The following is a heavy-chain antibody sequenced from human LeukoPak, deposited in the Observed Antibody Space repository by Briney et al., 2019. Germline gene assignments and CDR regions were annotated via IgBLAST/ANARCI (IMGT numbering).Heavy chain of an antibody. CDR3: ARGREKRGHSYGLDY. D-gene: IGHD5-18*01. CDR2: INPSGGST. CDR1: GYTFTSYY. J-gene: IGHJ4*02. V-gene: IGHV1-46*01. Sequence: ASVKVSCKASGYTFTSYYMHWVRQAPGQGLEWMGIINPSGGSTSYAQKFQGRVTMTRDTSTSTVYMELSSLRSEDTAVYYCARGREKRGHSYGLDYWGQGTLVTVSS.